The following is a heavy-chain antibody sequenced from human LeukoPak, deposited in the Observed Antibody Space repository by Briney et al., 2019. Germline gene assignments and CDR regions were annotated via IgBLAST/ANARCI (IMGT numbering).Heavy chain of an antibody. V-gene: IGHV3-74*01. CDR1: GFTFSDYW. CDR3: ARDRGPRTGFMVREAYDY. J-gene: IGHJ4*02. Sequence: PGGSLRLSCAASGFTFSDYWIHWVRQAPGKGLVWVSRINTDGSITNYADSVKGRFSISRDNAKNTLYLQMSNLRAEDTAVYYCARDRGPRTGFMVREAYDYWGQGTLVTVSS. D-gene: IGHD3-10*01. CDR2: INTDGSIT.